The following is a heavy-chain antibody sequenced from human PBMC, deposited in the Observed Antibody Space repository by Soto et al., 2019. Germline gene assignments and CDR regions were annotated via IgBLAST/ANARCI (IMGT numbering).Heavy chain of an antibody. Sequence: SEKVSCKASGYTFPDYYLLWVRQDPGQRLEWMGWINHNSGGTNYAQKFQGRVTMTRDTSISTAYMELSRLTSADTAVYYCARAGGSDNDRLHSWGRGTLVTVSS. CDR3: ARAGGSDNDRLHS. CDR2: INHNSGGT. CDR1: GYTFPDYY. D-gene: IGHD3-9*01. V-gene: IGHV1-2*02. J-gene: IGHJ4*02.